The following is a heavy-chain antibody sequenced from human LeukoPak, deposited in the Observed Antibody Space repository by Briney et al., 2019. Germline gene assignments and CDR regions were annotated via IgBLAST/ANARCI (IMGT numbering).Heavy chain of an antibody. V-gene: IGHV3-7*01. D-gene: IGHD2-15*01. CDR3: ARVADCSGGSCYSGVVYFDY. J-gene: IGHJ4*02. Sequence: RGSLRLSCAASGLTISSYWMSWVRQAPGKGLEWVANIKQDGSEKYYVDSVKGRFTISRDNAKNSLYLQMNSLRAEDTAVYYCARVADCSGGSCYSGVVYFDYWGQGTLVTVSS. CDR2: IKQDGSEK. CDR1: GLTISSYW.